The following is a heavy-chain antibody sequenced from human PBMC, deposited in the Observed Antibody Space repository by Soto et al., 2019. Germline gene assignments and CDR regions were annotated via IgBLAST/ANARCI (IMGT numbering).Heavy chain of an antibody. V-gene: IGHV3-30-3*01. J-gene: IGHJ4*02. Sequence: QVQLVESGGGVVQPGRSLRLSCAASGFTFSSYAMHWVRQAPGKGLEWVAVISYDGSNKYYADSVKGRFTISRDNSKNTLYLQMNRLRADDTAVYYCARVPSSSGRAHFDYWGQGTLVTVSS. CDR3: ARVPSSSGRAHFDY. CDR2: ISYDGSNK. D-gene: IGHD2-15*01. CDR1: GFTFSSYA.